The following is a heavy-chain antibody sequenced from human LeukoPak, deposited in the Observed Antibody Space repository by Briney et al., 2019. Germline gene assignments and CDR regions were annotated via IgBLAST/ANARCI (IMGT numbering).Heavy chain of an antibody. CDR1: GSTFSGYG. J-gene: IGHJ5*02. V-gene: IGHV3-30*18. Sequence: GGSLRLSCAASGSTFSGYGMQWVRQAPGKGLEWVALISYDGSNKHYADSVKGRFTISRDNSKNTLYLQMDSLRVEDTAVYYCAKDGPGSWFGEATWGQGSLVTVSS. D-gene: IGHD6-13*01. CDR2: ISYDGSNK. CDR3: AKDGPGSWFGEAT.